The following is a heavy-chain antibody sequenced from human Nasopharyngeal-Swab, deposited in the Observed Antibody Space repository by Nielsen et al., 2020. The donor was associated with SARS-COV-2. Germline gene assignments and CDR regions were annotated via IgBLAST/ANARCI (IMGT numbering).Heavy chain of an antibody. J-gene: IGHJ4*02. CDR2: IGGNGART. V-gene: IGHV3-23*01. Sequence: GGSLRLSCVASGVIFSKYWMHWVRQAPGKGLVWVSAIGGNGARTHYADSVRGRFIISRDNSKSTLDLQMNSLRAEDTAVYYCAKDYDIGYWGQGTLVTVSS. CDR3: AKDYDIGY. CDR1: GVIFSKYW. D-gene: IGHD3-9*01.